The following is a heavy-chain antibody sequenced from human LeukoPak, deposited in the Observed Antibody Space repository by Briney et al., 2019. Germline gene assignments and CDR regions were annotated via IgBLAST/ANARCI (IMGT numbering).Heavy chain of an antibody. D-gene: IGHD4-17*01. CDR3: ATGPINYGDYVFVY. Sequence: GGSLRLSCAASGFTFSSYSMNWVRQAPGKGLEWVSSISSSSSYIYYADSVKGRFTISRDNAKNSLYLQMNSLRAEDTAVYYCATGPINYGDYVFVYWGQGTLVTVSS. V-gene: IGHV3-21*01. J-gene: IGHJ4*02. CDR1: GFTFSSYS. CDR2: ISSSSSYI.